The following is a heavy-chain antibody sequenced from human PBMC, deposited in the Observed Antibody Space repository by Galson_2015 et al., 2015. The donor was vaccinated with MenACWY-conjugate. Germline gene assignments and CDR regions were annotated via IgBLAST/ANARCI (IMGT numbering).Heavy chain of an antibody. CDR1: GFSLTTSGVG. J-gene: IGHJ3*01. CDR2: IYWDDDR. D-gene: IGHD3-16*01. CDR3: VHIVITYGGLSGDDAFDV. Sequence: PALVKPTQTLTLTCTFSGFSLTTSGVGVGWIRQPPGKALEWLALIYWDDDRRYSPSLWTRLAITKDTSRNQVVFTMANMDPVDTATYYCVHIVITYGGLSGDDAFDVWGLGTVVTVSS. V-gene: IGHV2-5*02.